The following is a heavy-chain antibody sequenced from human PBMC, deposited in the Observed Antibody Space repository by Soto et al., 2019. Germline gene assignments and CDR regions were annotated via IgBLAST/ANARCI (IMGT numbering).Heavy chain of an antibody. J-gene: IGHJ4*02. CDR1: GFTFSTYG. CDR2: ISGSDANT. D-gene: IGHD1-26*01. CDR3: ERNQWELLN. Sequence: GGSLRLSCAASGFTFSTYGMSWVRQAPGKGLEWVSSISGSDANTYYADSVKGRFTISRDNFKNTLYLQMNSLRAEDTAVYYSERNQWELLNWGQGTLVTSPQ. V-gene: IGHV3-23*01.